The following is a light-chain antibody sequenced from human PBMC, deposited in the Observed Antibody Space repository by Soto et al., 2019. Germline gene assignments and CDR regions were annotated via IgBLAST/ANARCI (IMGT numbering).Light chain of an antibody. Sequence: QSALTQPPSVSGSPGQSVTISCTGTTSDIGGYKYVSWYQQLPGKAPKLMIFDVTKRPSGVPDRFSGSNSGNTASLTISGLQAEDEAIYYCCSYARTTHVFGTGTNSPS. CDR2: DVT. CDR1: TSDIGGYKY. V-gene: IGLV2-11*01. J-gene: IGLJ1*01. CDR3: CSYARTTHV.